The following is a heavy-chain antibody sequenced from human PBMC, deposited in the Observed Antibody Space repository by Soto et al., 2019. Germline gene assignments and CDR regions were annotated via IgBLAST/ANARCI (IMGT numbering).Heavy chain of an antibody. Sequence: ASVKVSCKASGYTFTGYDINWVRQATGQGLEWMGWMNPNSGNTGYAQKFQGRVTRTRNTSISTAYMELSSLRSEDRAVYYCAREDVVRLLEWPRGFGTWGQGTLVTVAS. V-gene: IGHV1-8*01. CDR3: AREDVVRLLEWPRGFGT. CDR2: MNPNSGNT. J-gene: IGHJ5*02. CDR1: GYTFTGYD. D-gene: IGHD3-3*01.